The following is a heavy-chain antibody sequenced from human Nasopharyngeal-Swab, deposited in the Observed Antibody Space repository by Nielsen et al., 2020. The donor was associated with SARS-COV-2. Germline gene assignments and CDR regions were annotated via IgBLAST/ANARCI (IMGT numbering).Heavy chain of an antibody. J-gene: IGHJ6*02. CDR1: GGSISSYY. CDR2: IYTSGST. Sequence: GSLRLSCTVSGGSISSYYWSWIRQPAGKGLEWTGRIYTSGSTNYNPSLKSRVTMSVDTSKNQFSLKLSSVTAADTAVYYCARGSRFTIFGVVPDYYYGMDVWGQGTTVTVSS. CDR3: ARGSRFTIFGVVPDYYYGMDV. D-gene: IGHD3-3*01. V-gene: IGHV4-4*07.